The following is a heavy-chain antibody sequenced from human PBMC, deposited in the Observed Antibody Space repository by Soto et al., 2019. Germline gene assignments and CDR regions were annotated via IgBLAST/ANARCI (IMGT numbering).Heavy chain of an antibody. CDR2: INPNIGDA. D-gene: IGHD2-21*02. Sequence: QVQLVQSGAELKKPGASVKVSCKASGYTFNRYHLHWVRQVPGQGLERMGWINPNIGDASYAQKFQCRINMTQDTAISTAYMELSSLTSDDTAVYYCARYRRAYCGGDCTGGYWGQGTLVNVSS. V-gene: IGHV1-2*02. CDR3: ARYRRAYCGGDCTGGY. J-gene: IGHJ4*02. CDR1: GYTFNRYH.